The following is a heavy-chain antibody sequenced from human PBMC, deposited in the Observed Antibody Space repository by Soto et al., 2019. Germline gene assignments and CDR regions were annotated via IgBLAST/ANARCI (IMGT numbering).Heavy chain of an antibody. CDR3: ARAAQRYYYDSSDFYDALDI. Sequence: QVQLVQSGAEVKKPGSSVRVSCKASGGTFKTYVINWVRQAPGQGLEWMGGIIPMFRTEKYKQQLQGRVTISADISTNTAYVELSSLRSEDTDVYYCARAAQRYYYDSSDFYDALDIWGQWTMVTVSA. D-gene: IGHD3-22*01. V-gene: IGHV1-69*06. CDR2: IIPMFRTE. J-gene: IGHJ3*02. CDR1: GGTFKTYV.